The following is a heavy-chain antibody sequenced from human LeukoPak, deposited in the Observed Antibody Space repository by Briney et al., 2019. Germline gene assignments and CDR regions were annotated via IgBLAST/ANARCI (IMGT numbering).Heavy chain of an antibody. CDR3: AKGAYDYIEMGYFDS. Sequence: GGSLRLSCAASGFTSTNYAMNWVRQAPGKGLEWVSILIGSNGATDYADSVKGRFTISRDNSKNTPYLQMNSLRAEDTAIYYCAKGAYDYIEMGYFDSWGRGTLVTVSS. J-gene: IGHJ4*02. CDR1: GFTSTNYA. V-gene: IGHV3-23*01. D-gene: IGHD5-12*01. CDR2: LIGSNGAT.